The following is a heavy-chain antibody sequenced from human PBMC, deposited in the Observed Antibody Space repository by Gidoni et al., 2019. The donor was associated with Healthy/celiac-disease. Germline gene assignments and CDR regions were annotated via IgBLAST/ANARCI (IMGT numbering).Heavy chain of an antibody. V-gene: IGHV3-30*04. Sequence: QVQLVESGGGVVQPGRSLRLSCAASGFTFSSYAMHWVRQAPGKGLEWVAVISYDGSNKYYADSVKGRFTISRDNSKNTLYLQMNSLRAEDTAVYYCARDGHDYGGNYGAPAFDIWGQGTMVTVSS. CDR1: GFTFSSYA. CDR2: ISYDGSNK. J-gene: IGHJ3*02. D-gene: IGHD4-17*01. CDR3: ARDGHDYGGNYGAPAFDI.